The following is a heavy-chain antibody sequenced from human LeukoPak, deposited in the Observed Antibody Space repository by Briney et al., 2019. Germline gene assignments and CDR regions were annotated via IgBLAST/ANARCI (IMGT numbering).Heavy chain of an antibody. V-gene: IGHV1-18*01. CDR3: ARDGIEYGSGTFYSIGIDV. Sequence: ASVKVSCKASGYIFSSHGISWVRQAPGQGLERMGWITAYQGNTVYAQKFQGRLTMTTDTATSTAYVELRSLRSDDTAVYYCARDGIEYGSGTFYSIGIDVWGQGTTVTVSS. CDR1: GYIFSSHG. D-gene: IGHD3-10*01. J-gene: IGHJ6*02. CDR2: ITAYQGNT.